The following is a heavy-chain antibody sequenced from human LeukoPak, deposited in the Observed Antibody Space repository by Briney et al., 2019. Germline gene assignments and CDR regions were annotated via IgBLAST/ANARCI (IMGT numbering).Heavy chain of an antibody. D-gene: IGHD3-10*01. CDR3: ARAKWDPRVLGESVRPYNWFDP. J-gene: IGHJ5*02. CDR2: IYPSGST. V-gene: IGHV4-38-2*01. CDR1: GYSISSGYY. Sequence: SETLSLTCAVSGYSISSGYYWGWIRQPPGKGLEWIGSIYPSGSTYYNPSLKSRVTISVDTSKNQFSLKLSSVTAADTAVYYCARAKWDPRVLGESVRPYNWFDPWGQGTLVTVSS.